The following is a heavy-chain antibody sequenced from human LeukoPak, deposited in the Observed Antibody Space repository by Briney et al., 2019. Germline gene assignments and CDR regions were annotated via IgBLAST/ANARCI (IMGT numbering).Heavy chain of an antibody. CDR1: GFTFSSYW. J-gene: IGHJ4*02. V-gene: IGHV3-7*01. CDR2: IKQDGSEK. Sequence: GGSLRLSCAASGFTFSSYWMSWVRQAPGKGLEWVANIKQDGSEKYYVDSVKGRFTISRDNAKNSLYLQMNSLRAEDTAVYYCASWGRYSSGWYQSQNFDYWGQGTLVTVSS. CDR3: ASWGRYSSGWYQSQNFDY. D-gene: IGHD6-19*01.